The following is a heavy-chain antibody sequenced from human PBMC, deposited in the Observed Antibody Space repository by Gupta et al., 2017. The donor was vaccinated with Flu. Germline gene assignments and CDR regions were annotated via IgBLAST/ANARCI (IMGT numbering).Heavy chain of an antibody. CDR3: AKDWTTVTTFDNWFDP. J-gene: IGHJ5*02. D-gene: IGHD4-17*01. CDR2: ISYDGSNK. V-gene: IGHV3-30*18. Sequence: QVQLVESGGGVVQPGRSLRLSCAASGFTFSSYGMHWVRQAPGKGLEWVAVISYDGSNKYYVDSVKGRFTISRDNSKNTLYLQMNSLRAEDTAVYYCAKDWTTVTTFDNWFDPWGQGTLVTVSS. CDR1: GFTFSSYG.